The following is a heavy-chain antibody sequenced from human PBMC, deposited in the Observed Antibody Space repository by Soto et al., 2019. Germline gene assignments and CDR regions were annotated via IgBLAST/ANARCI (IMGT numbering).Heavy chain of an antibody. Sequence: ASVKVSCKASGYTFTSYAMHWVRQAPGQRLEWMGWINAGNGNTKYSQKFQGRVTITRDTSASTAYMELSSLRSEDTAVYYCARGDLSLRFLEWLLDYWAREPWSPSPQ. D-gene: IGHD3-3*01. V-gene: IGHV1-3*01. CDR3: ARGDLSLRFLEWLLDY. CDR2: INAGNGNT. J-gene: IGHJ4*02. CDR1: GYTFTSYA.